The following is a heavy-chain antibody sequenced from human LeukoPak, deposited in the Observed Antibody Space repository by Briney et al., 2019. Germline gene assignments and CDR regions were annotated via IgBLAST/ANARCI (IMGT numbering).Heavy chain of an antibody. CDR1: GSRFTSYW. J-gene: IGHJ4*02. Sequence: GASLQISCKGSGSRFTSYWIGWVRRLPGKGLEWMGIIYPGDSDTRYSPSFQGQVTISADKSISTAYLQWSSLKDSDTAMYYCARGGRGYCSSTTCYSLDYWGQGTLVTVSS. CDR2: IYPGDSDT. V-gene: IGHV5-51*01. CDR3: ARGGRGYCSSTTCYSLDY. D-gene: IGHD2-2*01.